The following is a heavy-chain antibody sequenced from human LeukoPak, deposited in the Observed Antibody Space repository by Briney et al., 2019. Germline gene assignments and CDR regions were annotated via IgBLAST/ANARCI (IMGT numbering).Heavy chain of an antibody. V-gene: IGHV3-74*01. CDR1: GFTFSTYW. CDR2: VSGDGSSI. D-gene: IGHD4-23*01. Sequence: GGSLRLSCVASGFTFSTYWMHWVRHTPGKGPVWVSRVSGDGSSISYADSVKGRFTISRDNARNTLYLQMNSLRAEDTAVYYCTRGRGGNFRFDYWGQGTLVTVSA. CDR3: TRGRGGNFRFDY. J-gene: IGHJ4*02.